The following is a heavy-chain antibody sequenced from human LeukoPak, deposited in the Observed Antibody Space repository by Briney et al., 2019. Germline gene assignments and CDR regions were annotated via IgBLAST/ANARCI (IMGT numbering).Heavy chain of an antibody. CDR1: GFTFSRYA. V-gene: IGHV3-23*01. J-gene: IGHJ4*02. D-gene: IGHD6-13*01. Sequence: GGSLRLSCAASGFTFSRYAMSWVRQAPGKGLEWVSIISGSGSPYYADSMKGRFTISRDNSKNTLYLQMNSLRAEDTAVYYCAKATFASSWNLYFDYWGQGTLVTVSS. CDR2: ISGSGSP. CDR3: AKATFASSWNLYFDY.